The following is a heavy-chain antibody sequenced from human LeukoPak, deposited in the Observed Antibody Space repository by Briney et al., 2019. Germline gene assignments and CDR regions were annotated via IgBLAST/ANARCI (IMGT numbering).Heavy chain of an antibody. Sequence: PGGSLRLSCAASGFTFSSYGMHWVRQAPGKGLEWVAFIRYDGSNKYYADSVKGRFTISRDNAKNSLYLQMNSLRAEDTAVYYCAREAEKQLVPDYWGQGTLVTVSS. CDR1: GFTFSSYG. V-gene: IGHV3-30*02. CDR2: IRYDGSNK. CDR3: AREAEKQLVPDY. D-gene: IGHD6-13*01. J-gene: IGHJ4*02.